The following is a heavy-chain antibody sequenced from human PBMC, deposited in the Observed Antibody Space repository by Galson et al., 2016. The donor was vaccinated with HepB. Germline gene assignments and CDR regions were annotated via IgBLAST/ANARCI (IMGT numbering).Heavy chain of an antibody. D-gene: IGHD1-1*01. CDR2: IGTGGDT. Sequence: SLRHSCAASGFTFSRSDMHWVRHAAGKGLEWVSAIGTGGDTYYPGSVKDRFTLSRENARNSLYLQMNSLTVGDTAVYYRVREGLSRNWDDWYFDLRGRGTLVTVSS. CDR1: GFTFSRSD. V-gene: IGHV3-13*04. J-gene: IGHJ2*01. CDR3: VREGLSRNWDDWYFDL.